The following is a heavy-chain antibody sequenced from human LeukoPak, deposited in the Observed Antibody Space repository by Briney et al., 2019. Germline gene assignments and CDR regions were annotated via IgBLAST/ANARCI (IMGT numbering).Heavy chain of an antibody. J-gene: IGHJ4*02. CDR2: ISYDGSNK. CDR3: ARERDTAMLDY. CDR1: GFTFSSYA. Sequence: QTGGSLRLSCAASGFTFSSYAMHWVRQAPGKGLEWVAVISYDGSNKYYADSVKGRFTISRDNSKNTLYLQMNSLRAEDTAVYYCARERDTAMLDYWGQGTLVTVSS. D-gene: IGHD5-18*01. V-gene: IGHV3-30-3*01.